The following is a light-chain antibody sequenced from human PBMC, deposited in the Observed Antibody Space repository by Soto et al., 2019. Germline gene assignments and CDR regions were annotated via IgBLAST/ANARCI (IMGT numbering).Light chain of an antibody. CDR1: QRVSSSF. V-gene: IGKV3-20*01. J-gene: IGKJ1*01. CDR3: QQYGNSPWT. CDR2: GAS. Sequence: EIVLTQSPGTLSLSPGERATLSCRASQRVSSSFLAWYQQKPGQAPRLLIYGASSRATGIPDRFSGSGSGTDFTLTISRLEPEDFAVYYCQQYGNSPWTFGQGTKVEI.